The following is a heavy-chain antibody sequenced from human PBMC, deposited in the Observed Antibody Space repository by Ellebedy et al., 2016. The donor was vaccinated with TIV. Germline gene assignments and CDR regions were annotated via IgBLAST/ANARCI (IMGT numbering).Heavy chain of an antibody. CDR3: ARDSVRRSSWDTDY. V-gene: IGHV3-23*01. CDR1: GFTFSNYA. CDR2: ISGSNT. Sequence: PGGSLRLSCAASGFTFSNYAMCSARQAPGKGLEWVSTISGSNTYYADSVRGRLTISRDNSRNTLYLQINSLRAEDTAIYYCARDSVRRSSWDTDYWGQGTLVTVSS. J-gene: IGHJ4*02. D-gene: IGHD6-13*01.